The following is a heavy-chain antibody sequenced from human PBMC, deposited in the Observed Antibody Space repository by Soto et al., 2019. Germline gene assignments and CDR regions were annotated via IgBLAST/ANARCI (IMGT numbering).Heavy chain of an antibody. CDR3: ATRGYCSSTSCYVFDY. Sequence: GASVKVSCKASGYTFTSYYMHWVRQAPGQGLEWMGIINPSGGSTSYAQKFQGRVTMTRDTSTSTVYMELSSLRSEDTAVYYCATRGYCSSTSCYVFDYWGQGTLVTVSS. J-gene: IGHJ4*02. V-gene: IGHV1-46*01. D-gene: IGHD2-2*01. CDR2: INPSGGST. CDR1: GYTFTSYY.